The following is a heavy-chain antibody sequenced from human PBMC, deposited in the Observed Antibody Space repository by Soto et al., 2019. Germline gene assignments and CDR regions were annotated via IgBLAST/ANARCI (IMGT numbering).Heavy chain of an antibody. Sequence: QVQLQESGPGLVKPSETLSLTCTVSGGSVSSGSYYWSWIRQPPGKGLEWIGYIYYSGSTNYNPSLKSRVTIYLDTSKNPFSLKLSSVTAADTAVYYCASLLPYVRSGYVGFDYWGQGTLVTVSS. D-gene: IGHD3-22*01. CDR2: IYYSGST. CDR1: GGSVSSGSYY. V-gene: IGHV4-61*01. J-gene: IGHJ4*02. CDR3: ASLLPYVRSGYVGFDY.